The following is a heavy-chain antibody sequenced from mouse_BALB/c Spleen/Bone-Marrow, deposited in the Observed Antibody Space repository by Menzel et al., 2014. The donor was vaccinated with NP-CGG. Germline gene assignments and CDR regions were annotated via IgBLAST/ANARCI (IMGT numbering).Heavy chain of an antibody. D-gene: IGHD2-1*01. CDR3: ARRVYGNYWYFDV. CDR1: GYAFSSYW. CDR2: IYPGDGDT. J-gene: IGHJ1*01. V-gene: IGHV1-80*01. Sequence: LQESGAELVRPGSSVKISCKASGYAFSSYWMNWVKQRPGQGLEWIGQIYPGDGDTNYNGKFKGKATLTADKSSSTAYMQLSSLTSEGSAVYFCARRVYGNYWYFDVWGAGTTVTVSS.